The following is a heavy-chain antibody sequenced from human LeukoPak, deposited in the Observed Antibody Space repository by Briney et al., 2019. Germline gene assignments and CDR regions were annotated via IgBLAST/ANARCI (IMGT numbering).Heavy chain of an antibody. CDR2: ISYDGSNK. CDR3: AKNARPVSATAYFDY. J-gene: IGHJ4*02. CDR1: GFTSSSYG. Sequence: GGSLRLSCAASGFTSSSYGMHWVRQAPGKGLEWVAVISYDGSNKYYADSVKGRFTISRDNSKNTLYLQMNSLRAEDTAVYYCAKNARPVSATAYFDYWGQGTLVTVSS. D-gene: IGHD2-21*02. V-gene: IGHV3-30*18.